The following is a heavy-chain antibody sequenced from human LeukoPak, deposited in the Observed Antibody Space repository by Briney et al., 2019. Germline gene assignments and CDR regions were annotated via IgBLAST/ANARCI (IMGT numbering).Heavy chain of an antibody. CDR3: ASLWSGSLRADY. J-gene: IGHJ4*02. V-gene: IGHV3-23*01. CDR2: ISAGGGST. CDR1: GFTFSSYA. Sequence: GESLRLSCAASGFTFSSYAMSWVRQTPGKGLEWVSAISAGGGSTYYADSVKGRFTISRDNSKNTLYLQMNSLRADDTAVYYCASLWSGSLRADYWGQGTLVTVSS. D-gene: IGHD1-26*01.